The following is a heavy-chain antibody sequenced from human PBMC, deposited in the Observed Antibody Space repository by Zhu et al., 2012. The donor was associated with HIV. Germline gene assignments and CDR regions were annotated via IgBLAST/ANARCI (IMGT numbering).Heavy chain of an antibody. V-gene: IGHV4-30-4*08. CDR3: ARADGSGTYYYYYMDV. J-gene: IGHJ6*03. Sequence: QVQLQESGPGLVKPSQTLSLTCTVSGGSISSGDYYWSWIRQPPGKGLEWIAYIHHSGTTYYNPSLKSRLSISIDTSENQFSLRLSSVSAADTAVYFCARADGSGTYYYYYMDVWGQRDHGHRLL. CDR1: GGSISSGDYY. CDR2: IHHSGTT. D-gene: IGHD3-10*01.